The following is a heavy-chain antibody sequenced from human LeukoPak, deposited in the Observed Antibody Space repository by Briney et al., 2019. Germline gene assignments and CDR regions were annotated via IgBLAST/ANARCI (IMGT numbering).Heavy chain of an antibody. CDR3: AKVYGSGSYQDY. D-gene: IGHD3-10*01. J-gene: IGHJ4*02. CDR2: ISGSGGST. Sequence: PGGSLRLSCAASGFTFSSYAMSWVRQAPGKGLEWVSAISGSGGSTYYADSVKGRFIISRDNSKNTLYLQMNSLRAEDTAVYYCAKVYGSGSYQDYWGQGTLVTVSS. V-gene: IGHV3-23*01. CDR1: GFTFSSYA.